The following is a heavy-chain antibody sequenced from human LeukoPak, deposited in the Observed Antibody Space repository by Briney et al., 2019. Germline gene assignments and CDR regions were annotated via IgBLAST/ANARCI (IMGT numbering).Heavy chain of an antibody. CDR3: ARMRGDITTLNYFDY. J-gene: IGHJ4*02. D-gene: IGHD3-22*01. Sequence: GGSLRLSCAASGFTFSSYAMSWVRQAPGKGLEWVSAISGSGGSTYYADSVKGRFTISRDNSKNTLYLQMNSLRAEDTAVYYWARMRGDITTLNYFDYWGQGTLVTVSS. CDR2: ISGSGGST. V-gene: IGHV3-23*01. CDR1: GFTFSSYA.